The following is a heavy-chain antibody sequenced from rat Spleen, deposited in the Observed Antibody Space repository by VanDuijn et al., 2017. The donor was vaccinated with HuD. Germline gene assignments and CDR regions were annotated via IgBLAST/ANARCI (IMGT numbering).Heavy chain of an antibody. J-gene: IGHJ3*01. D-gene: IGHD1-11*01. Sequence: EVQLVESGGGLVQPGRSLKLSCAASGFTFNNYGMHWIRQAPTKGLEWVTSISPTGSRTYYRDSVKGRFTISRDSAKSSLYLQMNSLRSEDTATYYCTREDGGSGFDYWGQGTLVTVSS. CDR2: ISPTGSRT. CDR1: GFTFNNYG. CDR3: TREDGGSGFDY. V-gene: IGHV5-19*01.